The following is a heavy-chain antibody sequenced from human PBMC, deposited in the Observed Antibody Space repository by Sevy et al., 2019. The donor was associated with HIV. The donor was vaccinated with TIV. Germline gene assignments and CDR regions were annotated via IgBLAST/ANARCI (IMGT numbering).Heavy chain of an antibody. J-gene: IGHJ6*02. D-gene: IGHD2-2*01. CDR3: AKVDVVVPVADYGMDV. V-gene: IGHV3-23*01. CDR2: ITSRGGST. Sequence: GGSLRLSCAASGFTFSNYAMNWVRQAPGKGLEWVSTITSRGGSTYYADSVKGRFTISRDNSKNTLYLQMNSLRAEDTAVYYCAKVDVVVPVADYGMDVWGQGTTVTVSS. CDR1: GFTFSNYA.